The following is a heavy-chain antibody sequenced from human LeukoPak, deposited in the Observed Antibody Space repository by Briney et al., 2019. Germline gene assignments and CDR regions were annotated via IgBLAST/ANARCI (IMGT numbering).Heavy chain of an antibody. D-gene: IGHD6-19*01. CDR1: GFTFSSYA. V-gene: IGHV3-23*01. CDR3: ARVVGSSGWYLGY. Sequence: PGGSLRLSCAASGFTFSSYAMSWVRQAPGKGLEWVSAIIGRGGSTYYADSVQGRFTISRDNSKNTLYLQMNSLRAEDTAVYYCARVVGSSGWYLGYWGQGTLVTVSS. CDR2: IIGRGGST. J-gene: IGHJ4*02.